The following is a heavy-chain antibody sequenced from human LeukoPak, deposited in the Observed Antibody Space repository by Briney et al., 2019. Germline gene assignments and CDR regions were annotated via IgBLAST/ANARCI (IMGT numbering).Heavy chain of an antibody. J-gene: IGHJ4*02. CDR3: AREWQYQFDY. V-gene: IGHV4-39*07. Sequence: PSETLSLTCTVSGGSISSSSYYWGWIRQPPGKGLEWIGSVYHSGITYYTPSLKSRVSISVDTSKNQLSLKVTSVTASDTAVYYCAREWQYQFDYWGQGSLVTVSS. D-gene: IGHD2/OR15-2a*01. CDR2: VYHSGIT. CDR1: GGSISSSSYY.